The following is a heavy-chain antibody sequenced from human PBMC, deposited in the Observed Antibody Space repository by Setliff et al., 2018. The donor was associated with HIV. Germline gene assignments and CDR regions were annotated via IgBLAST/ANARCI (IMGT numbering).Heavy chain of an antibody. D-gene: IGHD6-13*01. V-gene: IGHV4-39*01. CDR1: GASISSSNSY. Sequence: SLTCTVYGASISSSNSYWAWIRQPPGKRLEWLASIYNRGSSSYNPSLSSRLTVSVDTSKNQVSLRLNSVTAADTGVYYCARHRDPPGTSWIFYYYYMDLWGAGTTVTVSS. CDR3: ARHRDPPGTSWIFYYYYMDL. CDR2: IYNRGSS. J-gene: IGHJ6*03.